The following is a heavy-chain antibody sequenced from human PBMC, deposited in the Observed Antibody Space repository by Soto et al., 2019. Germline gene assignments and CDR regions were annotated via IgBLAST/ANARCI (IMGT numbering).Heavy chain of an antibody. V-gene: IGHV3-49*03. CDR2: IRSKAYGGTT. Sequence: PGGSLRLSCTASGFTFGYYAMSWFRQAPGKGLEWVGFIRSKAYGGTTEYAASVKGRFTISRDDSKSIAYLQMNSLKTEDTAVYYCTRAIFGVVIHSPYYYGMDVWGQGTTVTVSS. J-gene: IGHJ6*02. CDR1: GFTFGYYA. D-gene: IGHD3-3*01. CDR3: TRAIFGVVIHSPYYYGMDV.